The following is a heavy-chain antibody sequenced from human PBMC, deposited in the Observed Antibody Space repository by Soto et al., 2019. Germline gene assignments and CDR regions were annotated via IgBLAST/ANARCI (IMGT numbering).Heavy chain of an antibody. CDR3: ARDKAGYCSSTSCYGRMGWFDP. J-gene: IGHJ5*02. Sequence: HVQLVQSGAEVKKPGSSVKVSCKASGGTFSSYAISWARQAPGQGLEWIGGIIRIFGTANYAQKFQGRVTITADESTSTAYMELRSMRSEDTAVYYCARDKAGYCSSTSCYGRMGWFDPWGQGTLVTVSS. V-gene: IGHV1-69*01. CDR2: IIRIFGTA. D-gene: IGHD2-2*01. CDR1: GGTFSSYA.